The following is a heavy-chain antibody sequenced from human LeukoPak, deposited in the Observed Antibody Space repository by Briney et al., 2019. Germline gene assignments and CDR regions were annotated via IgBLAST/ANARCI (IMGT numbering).Heavy chain of an antibody. CDR1: GFTFNTYN. V-gene: IGHV3-21*01. D-gene: IGHD6-13*01. CDR2: ISSSSSYI. J-gene: IGHJ4*02. CDR3: ARESSWSFDY. Sequence: GGSLRLSCAASGFTFNTYNMNWVRQAPGKGLEWVSFISSSSSYIYYADSVKGRFTISRDNAMNSLYLQMNSLRAEDTAVYYCARESSWSFDYWGQGTLVTVSS.